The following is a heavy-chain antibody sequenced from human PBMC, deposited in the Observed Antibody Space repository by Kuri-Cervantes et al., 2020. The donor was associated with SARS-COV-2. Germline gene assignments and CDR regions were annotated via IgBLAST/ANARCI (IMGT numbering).Heavy chain of an antibody. CDR2: ISGSGGST. CDR1: GFTFSSYA. CDR3: SEGRGLTTDNYYYGMDV. J-gene: IGHJ6*02. V-gene: IGHV3-23*01. Sequence: GGSLRLSCAASGFTFSSYAMSWVRQAPGKGLEWVSAISGSGGSTYYADSVKGQFTISRDNSKNTLYLQMNRRRADATAVYYCSEGRGLTTDNYYYGMDVWGQGTTVTVSS. D-gene: IGHD4-17*01.